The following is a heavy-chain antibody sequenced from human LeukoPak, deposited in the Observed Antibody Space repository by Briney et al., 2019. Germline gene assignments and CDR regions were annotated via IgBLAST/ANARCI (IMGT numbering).Heavy chain of an antibody. CDR3: ARVYYYDSSGYSYYFDY. V-gene: IGHV3-7*04. CDR2: IKQDGSEK. D-gene: IGHD3-22*01. CDR1: GFTFSSYW. Sequence: PGGSLRLSCAASGFTFSSYWMSWVRQATGKGLEWVANIKQDGSEKYYVDSVKGRFTISRDNAKNSMYLQMNSLRAEDTAVYYCARVYYYDSSGYSYYFDYWGQGTLVTVSS. J-gene: IGHJ4*02.